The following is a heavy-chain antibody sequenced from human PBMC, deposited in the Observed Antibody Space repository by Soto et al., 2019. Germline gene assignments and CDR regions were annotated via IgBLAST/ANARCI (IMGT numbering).Heavy chain of an antibody. CDR3: ARSYGSGSYYKDY. V-gene: IGHV3-33*01. Sequence: PGGSLRLSCAASGFTFSSYGMHWVRQAPGKGLEWVAVIWYDGSNKYYADSVKGRFTISRDNSKNTLYLQMNSLRAEDTAVYYCARSYGSGSYYKDYWGQGTLVTVSS. J-gene: IGHJ4*02. CDR2: IWYDGSNK. D-gene: IGHD3-10*01. CDR1: GFTFSSYG.